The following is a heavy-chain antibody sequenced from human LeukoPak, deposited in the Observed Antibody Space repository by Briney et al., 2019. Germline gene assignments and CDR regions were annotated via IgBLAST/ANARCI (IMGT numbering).Heavy chain of an antibody. CDR1: GYTFTSYG. CDR3: ARFLGYSYGRMNPHYYFDY. D-gene: IGHD5-18*01. V-gene: IGHV1-8*01. Sequence: GASVKVSCKASGYTFTSYGINWVRQAPGQGPEWMGWISAYNGNTKYAQKFQGRVTMTRNTSISTAYMELSSLRSEDTAVYYCARFLGYSYGRMNPHYYFDYWGQGTLVTVSS. J-gene: IGHJ4*02. CDR2: ISAYNGNT.